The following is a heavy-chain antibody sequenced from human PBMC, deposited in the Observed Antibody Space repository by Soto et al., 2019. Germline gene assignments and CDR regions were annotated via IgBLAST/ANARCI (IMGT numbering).Heavy chain of an antibody. CDR1: GYTFTSYG. Sequence: QVQLVQSGAEVKKPGASVKVTCKASGYTFTSYGSSWVRQAPGQGLEWMGWISAYNGNTNYAQKLQGRVTMTTDTSTGTAYMELRSLRSDDTAVYYCARGGDGDYVLYNWFDPWGQGTLVTVSS. V-gene: IGHV1-18*01. D-gene: IGHD4-17*01. J-gene: IGHJ5*02. CDR2: ISAYNGNT. CDR3: ARGGDGDYVLYNWFDP.